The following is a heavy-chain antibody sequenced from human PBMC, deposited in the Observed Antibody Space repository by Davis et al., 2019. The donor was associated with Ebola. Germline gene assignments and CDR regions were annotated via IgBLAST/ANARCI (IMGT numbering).Heavy chain of an antibody. CDR1: GYTFISYY. V-gene: IGHV1-46*03. J-gene: IGHJ6*02. CDR2: INPTGGDT. CDR3: ASHSSHWGGMDV. D-gene: IGHD3-22*01. Sequence: GESLKISCEVSGYTFISYYLHWVRQAPGQGLEWMGTINPTGGDTSYAQKFQGRVTMTRDTPTSTFDMELSSLRSEDTAVYYWASHSSHWGGMDVWGQGTTVTVSS.